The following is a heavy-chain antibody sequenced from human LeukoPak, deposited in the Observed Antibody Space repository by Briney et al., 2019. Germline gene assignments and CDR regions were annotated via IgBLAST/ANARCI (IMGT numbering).Heavy chain of an antibody. CDR2: IKQDGSEK. J-gene: IGHJ4*02. V-gene: IGHV3-7*01. D-gene: IGHD6-13*01. CDR3: TREAAAGIDY. CDR1: GFTFSTYW. Sequence: SGGSLRLSCAASGFTFSTYWMSWVGQAPGKGLEWVANIKQDGSEKYYLDSVKGRFTISRDNAKNSLYLQMNSLRAEDTAVYFCTREAAAGIDYWGQGTLVTVSS.